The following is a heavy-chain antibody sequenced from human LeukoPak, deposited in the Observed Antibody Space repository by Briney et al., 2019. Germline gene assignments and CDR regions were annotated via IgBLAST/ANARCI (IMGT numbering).Heavy chain of an antibody. D-gene: IGHD3-9*01. V-gene: IGHV3-23*01. CDR2: IRGNGGRT. CDR3: ASQGDYEILTGYYQTSDRPPYFDY. J-gene: IGHJ4*02. Sequence: PGGSLRLSCAASGFTFSSYGMSWVRQAPGKGLDWVSTIRGNGGRTYNADSAKGRFTISRDNSKNTLYLQMNSLRAEDTAVYYCASQGDYEILTGYYQTSDRPPYFDYWGQGTLVTVSS. CDR1: GFTFSSYG.